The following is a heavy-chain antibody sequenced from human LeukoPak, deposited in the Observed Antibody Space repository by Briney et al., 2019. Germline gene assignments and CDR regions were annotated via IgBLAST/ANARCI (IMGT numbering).Heavy chain of an antibody. CDR2: ISTYNVNT. CDR3: ARDQYYDSKGWFDP. CDR1: GYTFTSHG. J-gene: IGHJ5*02. V-gene: IGHV1-18*04. Sequence: GASVTVSCKASGYTFTSHGITWVRQAPGQGLEWMGWISTYNVNTNYAQKLQGRVTMTTDTSTSTAYMELRSLRSDDTAVYYCARDQYYDSKGWFDPWGQGTLVTVSS. D-gene: IGHD3-22*01.